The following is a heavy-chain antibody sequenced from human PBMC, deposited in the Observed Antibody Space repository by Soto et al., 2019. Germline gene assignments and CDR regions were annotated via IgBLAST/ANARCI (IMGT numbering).Heavy chain of an antibody. J-gene: IGHJ3*02. CDR3: AREPRYCGGVSLSIRGDAYVI. V-gene: IGHV3-66*01. Sequence: VHLVESGGGLVQPGGSLRLSCTASGFIVSNTYVNWVRQAPGKGLEWVSVISNRGDTHYADSVRGRFSLSIDISDTTLILQMNNRRVEDTTVYYGAREPRYCGGVSLSIRGDAYVIWGQGTMFTVS. D-gene: IGHD2-15*01. CDR2: ISNRGDT. CDR1: GFIVSNTY.